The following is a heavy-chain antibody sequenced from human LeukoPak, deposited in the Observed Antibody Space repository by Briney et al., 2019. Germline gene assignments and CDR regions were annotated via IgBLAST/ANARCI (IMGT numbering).Heavy chain of an antibody. D-gene: IGHD3-16*02. V-gene: IGHV3-74*01. CDR3: ARGIGPLA. J-gene: IGHJ4*02. Sequence: GGSLRLSCAASGFTFSSYWMRWVRHAPGKGLVWVSCINSDGSSTSYADSVKGRFTISRDNAKNTLYLQMNSLRAEDTAVYYCARGIGPLAWGQGTLVTVSS. CDR1: GFTFSSYW. CDR2: INSDGSST.